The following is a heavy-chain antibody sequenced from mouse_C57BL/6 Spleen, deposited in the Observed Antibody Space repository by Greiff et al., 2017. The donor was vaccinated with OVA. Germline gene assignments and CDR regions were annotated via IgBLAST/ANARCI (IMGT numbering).Heavy chain of an antibody. J-gene: IGHJ4*01. V-gene: IGHV5-17*01. D-gene: IGHD2-5*01. CDR1: GFTFSDYG. CDR2: ISSGSSTI. Sequence: VQLKESGGGLVKPGGSLKLSCAASGFTFSDYGMHWVRQAPEKGLEWVAYISSGSSTIYYADTVKGRFTISRDNAKNTLFLQMTSLRSEDTDMYYCARDSNYAMDYWGQGTSVTVSS. CDR3: ARDSNYAMDY.